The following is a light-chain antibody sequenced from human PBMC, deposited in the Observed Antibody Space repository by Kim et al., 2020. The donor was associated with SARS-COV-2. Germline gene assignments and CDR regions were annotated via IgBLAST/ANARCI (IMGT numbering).Light chain of an antibody. V-gene: IGLV7-46*01. J-gene: IGLJ2*01. CDR3: LLSYTDRPV. Sequence: PGGTVTLTCGSSTGAVTSDVYPYWFQQKPGQAPRTLIYDVSDKHSWTPARFSGFLLGDKAALTLSDAQPEDEAVYYCLLSYTDRPVFGGGTQLTVL. CDR1: TGAVTSDVY. CDR2: DVS.